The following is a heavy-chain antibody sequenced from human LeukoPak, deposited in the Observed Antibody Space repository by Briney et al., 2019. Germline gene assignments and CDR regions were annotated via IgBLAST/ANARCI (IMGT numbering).Heavy chain of an antibody. CDR2: IKSKTDGGTT. CDR3: TTDLVFRGIAAAGRWVYFDY. Sequence: PGGSLRLSCAASGFTFSNAWMNWVRQAPGKGLEWVGRIKSKTDGGTTDYAAPVKGRFTISRDDSKNTLYLQMNSLKTEDTAVYYCTTDLVFRGIAAAGRWVYFDYWGLGTLVTVSS. V-gene: IGHV3-15*07. D-gene: IGHD6-13*01. J-gene: IGHJ4*02. CDR1: GFTFSNAW.